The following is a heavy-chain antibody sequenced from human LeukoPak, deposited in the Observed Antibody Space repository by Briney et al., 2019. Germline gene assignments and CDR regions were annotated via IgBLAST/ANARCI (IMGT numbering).Heavy chain of an antibody. CDR1: GFTVSSNY. V-gene: IGHV3-66*01. J-gene: IGHJ3*01. CDR2: IYSGGST. D-gene: IGHD2-21*01. CDR3: AKDQVPFCAAECFFPFDV. Sequence: PGGSLRLSCAASGFTVSSNYMSWVRQAPGKGLEWVSVIYSGGSTYYADSVKGRFTISRDNSKNTLYLQMNSLRAEDTAVYYCAKDQVPFCAAECFFPFDVWGQGTVVTVSS.